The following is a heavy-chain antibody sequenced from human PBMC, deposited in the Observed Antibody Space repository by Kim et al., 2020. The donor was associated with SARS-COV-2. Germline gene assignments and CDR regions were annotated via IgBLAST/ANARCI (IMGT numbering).Heavy chain of an antibody. CDR2: T. J-gene: IGHJ4*02. Sequence: TKYSQKLQGRVSITRDTSAKTAYMEVSSLRSEDTAVYYCARGGISSWPTDYWGQGTLVTVSS. V-gene: IGHV1-3*01. D-gene: IGHD6-13*01. CDR3: ARGGISSWPTDY.